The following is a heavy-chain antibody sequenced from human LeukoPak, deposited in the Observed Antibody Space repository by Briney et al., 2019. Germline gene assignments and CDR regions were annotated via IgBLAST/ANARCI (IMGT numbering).Heavy chain of an antibody. V-gene: IGHV3-33*01. Sequence: PGGSLRLSCAASGFTFSSYGMHWVRQAPGKGLEWVAVIWYDGSNKYYADSVKGRFTISRDNSKNTLYLQMNSLRAEDTAVYYCARDGVVDFTYGMDVWGQGTTVTVSS. CDR1: GFTFSSYG. D-gene: IGHD3-3*01. CDR2: IWYDGSNK. J-gene: IGHJ6*02. CDR3: ARDGVVDFTYGMDV.